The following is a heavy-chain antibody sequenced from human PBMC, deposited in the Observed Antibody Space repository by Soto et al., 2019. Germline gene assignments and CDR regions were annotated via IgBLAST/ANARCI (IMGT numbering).Heavy chain of an antibody. CDR1: GGSISSGGYY. CDR3: ARDVWSGVFGELNWFDP. D-gene: IGHD3-10*02. Sequence: SETLSLTCTVSGGSISSGGYYWSWIRQHPWKGLEWIGYIYYSGSTYYNPSLKSRVTISVDTSKNQFSLKLSSVTAADTAVYYCARDVWSGVFGELNWFDPWGQGXLVTVYS. CDR2: IYYSGST. V-gene: IGHV4-31*03. J-gene: IGHJ5*02.